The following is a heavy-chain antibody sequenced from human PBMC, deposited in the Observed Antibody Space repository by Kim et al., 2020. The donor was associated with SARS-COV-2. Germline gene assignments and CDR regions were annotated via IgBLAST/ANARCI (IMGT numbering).Heavy chain of an antibody. CDR2: ISYDGSNK. D-gene: IGHD3-10*01. CDR3: AKCLTQWVRGVDY. V-gene: IGHV3-30*18. Sequence: GGSLRLSCAASGFTFSSYGMHWVRQAPGKGLEWVAVISYDGSNKYYADSVKGRFTISRDNSKNTLYLQMNSLRAEDTAVYYCAKCLTQWVRGVDYWGQGTLVTVSS. CDR1: GFTFSSYG. J-gene: IGHJ4*02.